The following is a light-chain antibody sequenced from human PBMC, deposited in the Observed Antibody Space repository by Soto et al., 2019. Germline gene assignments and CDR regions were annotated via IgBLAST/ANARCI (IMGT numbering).Light chain of an antibody. CDR1: NIGSKS. J-gene: IGLJ1*01. V-gene: IGLV3-21*02. Sequence: SYELTQPPSVSVAPGQTARITCGGDNIGSKSVHWYQQKPGQAPVLVVYNDRDRPSGIPDRFSGSNSGNTATLTISRVEAGDEADYYCQLWVSSSHHFYAFGTGTKLTVL. CDR2: NDR. CDR3: QLWVSSSHHFYA.